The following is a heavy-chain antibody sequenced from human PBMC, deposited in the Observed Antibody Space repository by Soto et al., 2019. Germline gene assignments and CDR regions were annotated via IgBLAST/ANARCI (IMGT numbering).Heavy chain of an antibody. CDR3: ARERRDYWPTMFFEY. CDR1: GDSVSSGGFA. CDR2: IYSTGST. Sequence: SLTCSVCGDSVSSGGFAGRLISQVPGKGPEWIGYIYSTGSTLYNPSLKSRLTMSLDTPKNQFSLNLSSVTAADTAFYFCARERRDYWPTMFFEYWGPGSLVTVSS. D-gene: IGHD3-10*02. J-gene: IGHJ4*02. V-gene: IGHV4-31*03.